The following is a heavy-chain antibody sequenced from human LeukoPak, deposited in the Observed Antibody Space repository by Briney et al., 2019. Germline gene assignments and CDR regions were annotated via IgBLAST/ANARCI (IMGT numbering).Heavy chain of an antibody. CDR3: GKSDISGSYPYYFDY. V-gene: IGHV3-33*01. J-gene: IGHJ4*02. D-gene: IGHD1-26*01. Sequence: PGRSLRLSCAASGFTFSSYSMHWVRQAPGKGLEWVAVIWYDGSNKYYADSVKGRFTISRDNSKNTLYLQMNSLRAEDTAVYYCGKSDISGSYPYYFDYWGQGTLVTVSS. CDR1: GFTFSSYS. CDR2: IWYDGSNK.